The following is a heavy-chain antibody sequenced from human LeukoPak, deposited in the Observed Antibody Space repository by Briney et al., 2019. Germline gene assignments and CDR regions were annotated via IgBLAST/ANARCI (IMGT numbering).Heavy chain of an antibody. J-gene: IGHJ6*03. D-gene: IGHD3-9*01. V-gene: IGHV3-23*01. Sequence: GGSLRLSCAASGFTFSSYGTSWVRQAPGKGLEWVSSFGGGGGSTYYADSVKGRFTISRDNSKNTLYLQMNSLRAEDTAVYYCAKQGRDWLRDYYYYMDVWGKGTTVTISS. CDR1: GFTFSSYG. CDR2: FGGGGGST. CDR3: AKQGRDWLRDYYYYMDV.